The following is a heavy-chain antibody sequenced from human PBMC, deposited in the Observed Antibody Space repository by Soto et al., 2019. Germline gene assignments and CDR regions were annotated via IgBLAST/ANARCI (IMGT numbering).Heavy chain of an antibody. V-gene: IGHV3-33*01. J-gene: IGHJ4*02. CDR1: GFNFGNFG. CDR2: ISNDENIK. Sequence: SLRLSCVASGFNFGNFGMHWVRQAPGKGLEWVTVISNDENIKQDSVRGRFAIARDNSKNTLYPQLTSLRAEDTAIYYCARGVRGVLDYWGQGTLVTVSS. CDR3: ARGVRGVLDY. D-gene: IGHD5-12*01.